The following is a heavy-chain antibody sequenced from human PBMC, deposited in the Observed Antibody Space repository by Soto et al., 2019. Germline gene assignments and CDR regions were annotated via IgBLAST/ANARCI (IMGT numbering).Heavy chain of an antibody. Sequence: SETLSLTCAVYGGSFSGYYWSWIRQPPGKGLEWIGEINHSGSTNYNPSLKRRFTISVDTSKNQFSLKLSSVTAADTAVYYGAREMDDFWSGYIDYWGQGTLVTVSS. V-gene: IGHV4-34*01. CDR3: AREMDDFWSGYIDY. CDR1: GGSFSGYY. D-gene: IGHD3-3*01. CDR2: INHSGST. J-gene: IGHJ4*02.